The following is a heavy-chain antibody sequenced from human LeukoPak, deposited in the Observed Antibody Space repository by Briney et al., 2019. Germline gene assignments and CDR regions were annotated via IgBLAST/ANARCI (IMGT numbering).Heavy chain of an antibody. V-gene: IGHV4-39*07. Sequence: SETLSLTCTVSGDSSSNTIYYWGWIRQPAGKGLEWIGSIDYSGSTYYNPSLRSRATISIDTSKHQFSLKLSSVTAADTAVYYCAREYTLYRSGWFLDYWGQGTMVTVSS. CDR3: AREYTLYRSGWFLDY. J-gene: IGHJ4*02. D-gene: IGHD6-13*01. CDR1: GDSSSNTIYY. CDR2: IDYSGST.